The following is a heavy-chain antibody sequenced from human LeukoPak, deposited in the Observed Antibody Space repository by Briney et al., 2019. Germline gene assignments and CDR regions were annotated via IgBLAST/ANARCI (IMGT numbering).Heavy chain of an antibody. CDR2: INPNSGGT. J-gene: IGHJ3*02. Sequence: ASVKVSCKASGYTFTGYYMHWVRQAPGEELEWMGRINPNSGGTNYAQKFQGRVTMTRDTSISTAYMELSRLRSDDTAVYYCARRGRSYDAFDIWGQGTMVTVSS. CDR1: GYTFTGYY. D-gene: IGHD1-26*01. CDR3: ARRGRSYDAFDI. V-gene: IGHV1-2*06.